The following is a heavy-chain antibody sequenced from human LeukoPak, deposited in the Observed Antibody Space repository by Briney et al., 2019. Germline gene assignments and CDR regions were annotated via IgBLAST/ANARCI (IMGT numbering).Heavy chain of an antibody. CDR2: IYTSGST. Sequence: KPSENLSLTCTVSGGSISSYHWSWIRQPAGKGLEWIGRIYTSGSTNYNPSLKSRVTMSGDTSKNQFSLRLSSVTAADTAVYYCARTFSVSGAGVDSWGQGTLVTVSS. CDR3: ARTFSVSGAGVDS. CDR1: GGSISSYH. D-gene: IGHD3-10*01. J-gene: IGHJ4*02. V-gene: IGHV4-4*07.